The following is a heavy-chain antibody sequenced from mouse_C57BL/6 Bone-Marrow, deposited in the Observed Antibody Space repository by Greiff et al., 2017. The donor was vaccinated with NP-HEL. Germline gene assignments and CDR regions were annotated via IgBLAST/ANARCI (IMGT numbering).Heavy chain of an antibody. CDR1: GYTFTTYP. CDR3: ARGLFITTVNYAWDY. CDR2: FHPYNDDT. Sequence: QVQLKQSGAELVKPGASVKMSCKASGYTFTTYPIEWMKQNHGKSLEWIGNFHPYNDDTKYNEKFKGKATLTVEKSSSTVYLELSRLTSDDSAVYYVARGLFITTVNYAWDYGGKEPPATVSP. J-gene: IGHJ4*01. D-gene: IGHD1-1*01. V-gene: IGHV1-47*01.